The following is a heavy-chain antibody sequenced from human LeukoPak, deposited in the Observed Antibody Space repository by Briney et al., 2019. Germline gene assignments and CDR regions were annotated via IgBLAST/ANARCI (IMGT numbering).Heavy chain of an antibody. J-gene: IGHJ6*03. Sequence: GGSLRLSCAASGFTFSSYSMNWVRQAPGKGLEWVSSISSSSSYIYYADSVEGRFTISRDNAKNSLYLQMNSLRAEDTAVYYCARDYVAYYYYYYMDVWGKGTTVTVSS. CDR1: GFTFSSYS. CDR3: ARDYVAYYYYYYMDV. V-gene: IGHV3-21*01. D-gene: IGHD3-10*02. CDR2: ISSSSSYI.